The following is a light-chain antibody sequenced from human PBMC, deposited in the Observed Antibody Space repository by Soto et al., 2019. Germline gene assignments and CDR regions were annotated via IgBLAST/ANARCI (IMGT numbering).Light chain of an antibody. Sequence: EIVLTQSPATLSLSPGERVTLSCRASQRVSSSFAWYQQKPGQAPRLLIYDASKRSTGIPARFSGSGSGTDLKLTISSLEPEDFAVYYCQQRTNWPPEWTFGQGTKVEIK. CDR2: DAS. V-gene: IGKV3-11*01. CDR3: QQRTNWPPEWT. CDR1: QRVSSS. J-gene: IGKJ1*01.